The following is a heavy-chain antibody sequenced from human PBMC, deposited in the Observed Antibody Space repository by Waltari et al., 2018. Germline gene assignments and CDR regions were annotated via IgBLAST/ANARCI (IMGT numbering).Heavy chain of an antibody. CDR2: INAGNGNT. D-gene: IGHD5-12*01. Sequence: QVQLVQSGAEVTKPGASVKVSCKASGYTFTSYAMHWVRQAPGQRLEWMGWINAGNGNTKYSQEFQGRVTITRDTSASTAYMELSSLRSEDMAVYYCARGVGGYGMETLRDFDYWGQGTLVTVSS. CDR3: ARGVGGYGMETLRDFDY. CDR1: GYTFTSYA. V-gene: IGHV1-3*03. J-gene: IGHJ4*02.